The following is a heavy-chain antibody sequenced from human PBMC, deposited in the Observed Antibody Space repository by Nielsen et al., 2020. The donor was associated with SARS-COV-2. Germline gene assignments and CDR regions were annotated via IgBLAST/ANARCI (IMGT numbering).Heavy chain of an antibody. CDR3: ASVYSSGWYRSYYFDY. Sequence: GESLKISCAASGFTFSSYSMNWVRQAPGKGLEWVSYISSSSSTIYYADSVKGRFTISRDNAKNSLYLQMNSLRAEDTAVYYCASVYSSGWYRSYYFDYWGQGTLVTVSS. CDR1: GFTFSSYS. J-gene: IGHJ4*02. D-gene: IGHD6-19*01. CDR2: ISSSSSTI. V-gene: IGHV3-48*04.